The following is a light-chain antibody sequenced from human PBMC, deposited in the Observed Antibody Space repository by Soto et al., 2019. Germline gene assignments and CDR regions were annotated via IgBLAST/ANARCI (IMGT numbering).Light chain of an antibody. J-gene: IGKJ2*01. V-gene: IGKV3-15*01. CDR1: QGVSTN. CDR2: GAS. Sequence: EIVMTQSPATLSVSPGERATLSCRAGQGVSTNLAWYQQKPGQAPRLLIYGASTRATGIPARFSGSGSGTEFTLTISSLQSEDFAVYYCQQYNNWPPENTFGQGTKLEIK. CDR3: QQYNNWPPENT.